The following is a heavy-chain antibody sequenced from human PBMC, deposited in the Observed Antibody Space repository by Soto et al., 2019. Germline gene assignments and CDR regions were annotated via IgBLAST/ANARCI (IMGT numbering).Heavy chain of an antibody. CDR3: AKDLAPYCTNGVCHGDWFDP. J-gene: IGHJ5*02. V-gene: IGHV3-30*18. Sequence: PGGSLRLSCAASGFTFSSYGMHWVRQAPGKGLEWVAVISYDGSNKYYADSVKGRFTISRDNSKNTLYLQMNSLRAEDTAVYYCAKDLAPYCTNGVCHGDWFDPWGQGTLVTVSS. D-gene: IGHD2-8*01. CDR1: GFTFSSYG. CDR2: ISYDGSNK.